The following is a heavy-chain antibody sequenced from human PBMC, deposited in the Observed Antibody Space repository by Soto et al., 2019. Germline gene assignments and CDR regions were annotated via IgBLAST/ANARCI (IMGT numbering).Heavy chain of an antibody. CDR2: ITYNVDKT. Sequence: XVSLRLSCAASGFTFSSYAMTWVRQAPGKGLEWVSVITYNVDKTYYADSFKGRFTISRDNSKDTVHLQMNSLRVEDTAVYYCARYIRGPTVFYFDFWGPGVLVTVSS. J-gene: IGHJ4*02. D-gene: IGHD5-18*01. CDR3: ARYIRGPTVFYFDF. V-gene: IGHV3-23*01. CDR1: GFTFSSYA.